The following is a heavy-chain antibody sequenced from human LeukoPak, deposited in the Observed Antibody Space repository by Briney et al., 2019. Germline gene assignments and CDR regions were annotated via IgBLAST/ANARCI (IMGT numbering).Heavy chain of an antibody. D-gene: IGHD5-24*01. CDR2: IIPILGIA. CDR3: ARSRDGYNPPFDY. V-gene: IGHV1-69*04. CDR1: GGTFSSYA. J-gene: IGHJ4*02. Sequence: VASVTVSCKASGGTFSSYAISWVRQAPGQGLEWMGRIIPILGIANYAQKFQGRVTITADKSTSTAYMELSSLRSEDTAVHYCARSRDGYNPPFDYWGQGTLVTVSS.